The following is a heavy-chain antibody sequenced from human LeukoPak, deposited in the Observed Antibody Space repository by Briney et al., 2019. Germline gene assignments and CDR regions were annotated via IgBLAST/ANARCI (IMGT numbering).Heavy chain of an antibody. CDR1: GLSFSDHA. V-gene: IGHV3-23*01. Sequence: GGSLRLSCAASGLSFSDHAMNWVRQAPGKGLEWVAVIASHGGSTSYADSVKGRFTISRDNSKNTVYLQMNSLRVEDTAVYYCAKGWTGLDYWGQGILVTVSS. D-gene: IGHD3/OR15-3a*01. CDR3: AKGWTGLDY. J-gene: IGHJ4*02. CDR2: IASHGGST.